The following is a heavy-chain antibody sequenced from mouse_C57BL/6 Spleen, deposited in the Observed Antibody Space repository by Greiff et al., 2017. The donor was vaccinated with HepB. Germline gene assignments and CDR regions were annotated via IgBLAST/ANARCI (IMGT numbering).Heavy chain of an antibody. J-gene: IGHJ2*01. CDR3: ASVLFDY. CDR2: INPNNGGT. V-gene: IGHV1-26*01. Sequence: EVQLQQSGPELVKPGASVKISCKASGYTFTDYYMNWVKQSHGKSLEWIGDINPNNGGTSYNQKFKGKATLTVDKSSSTAYMELRSLTSEDSAVYYCASVLFDYWGQGTTLTVSS. CDR1: GYTFTDYY.